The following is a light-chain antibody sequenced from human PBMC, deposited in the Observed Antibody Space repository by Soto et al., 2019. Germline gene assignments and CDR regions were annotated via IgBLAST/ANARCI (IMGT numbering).Light chain of an antibody. J-gene: IGKJ1*01. Sequence: EIVLAQSPGTLSLSPGERATLSCRASQSVSNNYLAWYQQKPGQAPRLLIYGASTRVTGIPARFSGSGSGTEFTLTISSLQSEDFAVYYCQHFGSSRGTFGQGTKVDIK. CDR3: QHFGSSRGT. V-gene: IGKV3-20*01. CDR2: GAS. CDR1: QSVSNNY.